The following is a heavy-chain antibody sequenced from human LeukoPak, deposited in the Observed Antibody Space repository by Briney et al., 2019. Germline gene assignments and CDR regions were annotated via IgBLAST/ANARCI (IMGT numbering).Heavy chain of an antibody. J-gene: IGHJ4*02. V-gene: IGHV1-69*05. D-gene: IGHD2-2*01. CDR2: IIPIFGTA. Sequence: SVKVSCKASGGTFSNYAISWVRQAPGQGLEWMGGIIPIFGTANYAQKFQGRVTITTDESTSTAYMELSSLRSEDTAVYYCARGRDCSSTSCYFDYWGQGTLVTVSS. CDR1: GGTFSNYA. CDR3: ARGRDCSSTSCYFDY.